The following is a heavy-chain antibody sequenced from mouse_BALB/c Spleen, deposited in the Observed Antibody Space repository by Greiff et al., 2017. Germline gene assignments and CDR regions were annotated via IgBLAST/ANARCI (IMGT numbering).Heavy chain of an antibody. D-gene: IGHD1-1*01. CDR1: GYTFTDYA. CDR2: ISTYYGDA. Sequence: VQLQESGAELVRPGVSVKISCKGSGYTFTDYAMHWVKQSHAKSLEWIGVISTYYGDASYNQKFKGKATMTVDKSSSTAYMELARLTSEDSAIYYCARGRDGFDYWGQGTTLTVSS. V-gene: IGHV1S137*01. CDR3: ARGRDGFDY. J-gene: IGHJ2*01.